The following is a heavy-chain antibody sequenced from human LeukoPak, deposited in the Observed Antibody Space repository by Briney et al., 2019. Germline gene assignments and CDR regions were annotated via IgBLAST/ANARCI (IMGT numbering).Heavy chain of an antibody. Sequence: SETLSLTCAVYGGSFSGYYWSWIRQPPGKGLEWIGEINHSGSTNYNPSLKSRVTISVDTSKNQFSLKLSSVTAADTAVYYCASRRGGFITIFGVVIISSYFQHWGQGTLVTVSS. V-gene: IGHV4-34*01. CDR2: INHSGST. D-gene: IGHD3-3*01. CDR1: GGSFSGYY. CDR3: ASRRGGFITIFGVVIISSYFQH. J-gene: IGHJ1*01.